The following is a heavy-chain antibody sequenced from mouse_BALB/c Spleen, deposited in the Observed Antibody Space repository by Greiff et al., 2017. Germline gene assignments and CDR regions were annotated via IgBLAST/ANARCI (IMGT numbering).Heavy chain of an antibody. V-gene: IGHV1S127*01. Sequence: QVQLKQSGAELVKPGASVKMSCKASGYTFTSYWMHWVKQRPGQGLEWIGVIDPSDSYTSYNQKFKGKATLTVDTSSSTAYMQLSSLTSEDSAVYYCTRSERDYDPPAYWGQGTLVTVSA. CDR3: TRSERDYDPPAY. CDR2: IDPSDSYT. D-gene: IGHD2-4*01. CDR1: GYTFTSYW. J-gene: IGHJ3*01.